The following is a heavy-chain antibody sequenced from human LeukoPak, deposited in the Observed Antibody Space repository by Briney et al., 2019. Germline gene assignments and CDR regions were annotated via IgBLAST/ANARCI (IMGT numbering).Heavy chain of an antibody. D-gene: IGHD5-12*01. CDR3: ARGRTLWWLRPRGNWFDP. J-gene: IGHJ5*02. V-gene: IGHV1-69*05. Sequence: WASVKVSCKASGGSFSYQAVSWVRQAPGQGLEWMGGIMPLFGSTKYTQKFQGRVTITTDESTSAAYMELSGLRSEDTAVYYCARGRTLWWLRPRGNWFDPWGQGTLVTVSS. CDR1: GGSFSYQA. CDR2: IMPLFGST.